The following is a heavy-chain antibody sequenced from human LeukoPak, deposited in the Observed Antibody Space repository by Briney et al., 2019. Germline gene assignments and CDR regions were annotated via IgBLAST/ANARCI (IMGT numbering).Heavy chain of an antibody. V-gene: IGHV3-23*01. CDR3: AKAGVISGWDY. CDR1: GFTLSNYS. CDR2: IGEEKSGSWT. J-gene: IGHJ4*02. D-gene: IGHD3-3*02. Sequence: PPGGSLRLPCAASGFTLSNYSMGWVRQAPVKGLEWLSAIGEEKSGSWTKSADSVKGRFTISRDNSENTLYLQMDSLTVEDTAVYYCAKAGVISGWDYWGQGVLVTVSS.